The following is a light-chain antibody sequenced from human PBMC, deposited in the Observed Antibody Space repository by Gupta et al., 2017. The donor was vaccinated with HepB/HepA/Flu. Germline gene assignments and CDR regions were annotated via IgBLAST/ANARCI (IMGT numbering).Light chain of an antibody. CDR3: CSYAGSYTFGGV. CDR1: SSDVGGYNY. Sequence: QSALTQPRSVSGSPGQSVTLSCTGTSSDVGGYNYVSWYQQHPGKAPKLMIYDVSKRPSGVPDRFSGSKSGNAASLTISGLQADDEADYYCCSYAGSYTFGGVFGGGTKLTVL. J-gene: IGLJ2*01. V-gene: IGLV2-11*01. CDR2: DVS.